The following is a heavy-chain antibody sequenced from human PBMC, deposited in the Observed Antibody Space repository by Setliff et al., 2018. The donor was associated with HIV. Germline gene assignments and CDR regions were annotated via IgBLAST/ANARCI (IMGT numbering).Heavy chain of an antibody. CDR1: GYTFTNYP. CDR2: INADNGNT. Sequence: ASVKVSCKTSGYTFTNYPIYWVRQAPGQRLEWMGEINADNGNTQYSQKFQGRVTITRDTSASTAYLELSSLRSEDTAVYYCARVDYYDSSGYWHFDYWGQGTLVTVSS. CDR3: ARVDYYDSSGYWHFDY. J-gene: IGHJ4*02. V-gene: IGHV1-3*01. D-gene: IGHD3-22*01.